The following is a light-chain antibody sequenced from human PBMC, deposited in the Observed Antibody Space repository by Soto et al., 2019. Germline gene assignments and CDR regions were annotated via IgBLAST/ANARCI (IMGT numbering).Light chain of an antibody. CDR2: DNN. CDR1: SSNIGNNF. J-gene: IGLJ1*01. Sequence: QSVLTQPPSVSAAPGQKVTISCSGSSSNIGNNFVTWYQQLPGTAPKLLIYDNNKRPSGIPDRFSGSQSGTSATLGITGLQTGDEAVYYCGSWDSSLTYVFGTRTKVTVL. V-gene: IGLV1-51*01. CDR3: GSWDSSLTYV.